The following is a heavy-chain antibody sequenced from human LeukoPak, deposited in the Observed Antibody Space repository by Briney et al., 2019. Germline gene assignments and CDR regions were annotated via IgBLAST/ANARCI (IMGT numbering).Heavy chain of an antibody. J-gene: IGHJ6*03. D-gene: IGHD2-15*01. CDR3: ARVLRYCSGGNCYSGGLGYMDV. Sequence: GGSLRLSCAASGFTFSSHGINWVRQAPGKGLEWVSGISPSGDITYYTDSVKGRFTISRDNAKNSLFLQMNSLRAEDTAVYYCARVLRYCSGGNCYSGGLGYMDVWGKGTTVTISS. V-gene: IGHV3-21*04. CDR2: ISPSGDIT. CDR1: GFTFSSHG.